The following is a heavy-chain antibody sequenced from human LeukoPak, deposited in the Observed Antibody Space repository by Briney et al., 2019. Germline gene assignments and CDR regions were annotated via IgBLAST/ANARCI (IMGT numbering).Heavy chain of an antibody. D-gene: IGHD3-22*01. CDR2: IYTSVST. CDR1: GGSISSGSYY. J-gene: IGHJ6*03. V-gene: IGHV4-61*02. Sequence: SETLSLTCTVSGGSISSGSYYWSWIRQPAGKGLEWIGRIYTSVSTNYNPSLKSRVTISVDTSKNQFSLKLSSVTAADTAVYYCAKGRGYYYYYMDVWGKGTTVTVSS. CDR3: AKGRGYYYYYMDV.